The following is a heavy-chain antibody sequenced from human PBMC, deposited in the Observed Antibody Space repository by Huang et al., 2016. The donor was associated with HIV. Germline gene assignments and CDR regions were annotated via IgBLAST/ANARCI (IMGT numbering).Heavy chain of an antibody. J-gene: IGHJ4*02. CDR2: IIPSFGTA. CDR1: GGTFSSYA. Sequence: QVQLVQSGAEVKKPGSSVKVSCKASGGTFSSYAISWVQQAPGQGLEWRGGIIPSFGTANYAQKFQGRVTITADESTSTAYMELSSLRSEDTAVYYCARARGYYDSSVSYYFDYWGQGTLVTVSS. CDR3: ARARGYYDSSVSYYFDY. V-gene: IGHV1-69*13. D-gene: IGHD3-22*01.